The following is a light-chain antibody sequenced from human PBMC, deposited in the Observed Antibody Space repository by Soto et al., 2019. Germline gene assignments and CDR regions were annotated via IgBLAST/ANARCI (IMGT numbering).Light chain of an antibody. J-gene: IGKJ4*02. Sequence: DIQMTQSPSTLSTSVGDRVTITCRASQSIGRWLAWYQQKPGKAPKLLIFDASNLESGVPSRFSGSGSGTEFTLTIRSLQPHDFATYYCQQYNNRSPLMFGVGTRVEIK. V-gene: IGKV1-5*01. CDR3: QQYNNRSPLM. CDR2: DAS. CDR1: QSIGRW.